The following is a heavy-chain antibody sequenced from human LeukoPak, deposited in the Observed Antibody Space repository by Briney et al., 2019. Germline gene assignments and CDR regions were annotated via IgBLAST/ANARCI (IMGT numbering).Heavy chain of an antibody. CDR1: GFTFSSYA. CDR2: ISYDGSNK. CDR3: ARDWGATAVDY. J-gene: IGHJ4*02. D-gene: IGHD1-26*01. V-gene: IGHV3-30-3*01. Sequence: GRSLRLSCAASGFTFSSYAMHWVRQAPGKGLEWVAVISYDGSNKYYADSVKGRFTISRDNSKNTLYLQMNSLRAEDTAVYYCARDWGATAVDYWGQGTLVTVSS.